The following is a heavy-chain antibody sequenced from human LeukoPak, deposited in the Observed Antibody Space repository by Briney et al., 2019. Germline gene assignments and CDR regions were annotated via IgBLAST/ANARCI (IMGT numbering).Heavy chain of an antibody. CDR2: IIPIFGTA. CDR3: ASSRTYYYDSSGLDMDV. CDR1: GGTFSSYA. V-gene: IGHV1-69*05. J-gene: IGHJ6*03. Sequence: GSSVKVSCKASGGTFSSYAISWVRQAPGQGREWMGGIIPIFGTANYAQKFQGRVTITTDESTSTAYMELSSLRSEDTAVYYCASSRTYYYDSSGLDMDVWGKGTTVTVSS. D-gene: IGHD3-22*01.